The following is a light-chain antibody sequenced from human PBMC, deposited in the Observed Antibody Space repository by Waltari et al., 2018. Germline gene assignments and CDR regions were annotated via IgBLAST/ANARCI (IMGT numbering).Light chain of an antibody. V-gene: IGKV2-28*01. J-gene: IGKJ4*01. CDR3: MQALQTPLT. CDR2: LGS. Sequence: LSLPVTPGEPASISCRSSQSLLHSNGYNYLDWYLQKPGQSPQLLIYLGSNRASGVPDRFSGSGSGTDFTLKISRVEAEDVGVYYCMQALQTPLTFGGGTKVEIK. CDR1: QSLLHSNGYNY.